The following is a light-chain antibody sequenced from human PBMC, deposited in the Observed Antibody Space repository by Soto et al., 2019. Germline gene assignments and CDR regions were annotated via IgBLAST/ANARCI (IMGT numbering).Light chain of an antibody. V-gene: IGKV3-15*01. CDR3: QQYNEWALFN. CDR1: QSVNTN. Sequence: IVMTQSPVTLSVSPGERVTLSCRASQSVNTNVAWYQQRPGQAPSLLIYGASTRATGIPARFSGRGSGTEFTLTIRSLQSEDFAIYYCQQYNEWALFNFGPGTKVDIK. CDR2: GAS. J-gene: IGKJ3*01.